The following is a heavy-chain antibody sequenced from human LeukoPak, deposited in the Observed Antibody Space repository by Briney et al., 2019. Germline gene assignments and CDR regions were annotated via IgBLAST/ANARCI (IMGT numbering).Heavy chain of an antibody. CDR3: ARGQWLVPAYFDS. CDR1: GDSISSFY. V-gene: IGHV4-59*01. Sequence: SETLSLTCSVSGDSISSFYWSWIRQSPGKGLEWIGYLYNGGSTNYNPSVESRVTISLDTSKNRFSLKLSSVTAADTALYYCARGQWLVPAYFDSWGQGTLVTASS. D-gene: IGHD6-19*01. CDR2: LYNGGST. J-gene: IGHJ4*02.